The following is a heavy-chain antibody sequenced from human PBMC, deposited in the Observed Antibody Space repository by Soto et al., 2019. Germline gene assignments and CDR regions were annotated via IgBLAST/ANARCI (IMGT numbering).Heavy chain of an antibody. Sequence: GASVKVSCKASGYTFTSYDINWVRQATGQGLEWMGWMNPNSGNTGYAQKFQGRVTMTRNTSISTAYMELSSLRSEDTAVYYCASTWRYYDILTGYFPYYMDVWGKGTTVPVSS. D-gene: IGHD3-9*01. J-gene: IGHJ6*03. CDR3: ASTWRYYDILTGYFPYYMDV. V-gene: IGHV1-8*01. CDR2: MNPNSGNT. CDR1: GYTFTSYD.